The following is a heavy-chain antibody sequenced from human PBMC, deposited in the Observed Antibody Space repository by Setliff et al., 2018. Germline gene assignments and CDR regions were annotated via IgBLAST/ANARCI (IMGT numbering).Heavy chain of an antibody. CDR3: VREGVDSRSSTDYRYYMDV. D-gene: IGHD3-22*01. V-gene: IGHV1-18*01. Sequence: GASVKVSCKAFGYTFAKYGTRWVRQAPGQGLEWMGWISGYNGYTVYAQKLQGRVTLTTETSTGTAFMQLSSLRSEDTAVYYSVREGVDSRSSTDYRYYMDVWGKGTTVTVSS. CDR1: GYTFAKYG. J-gene: IGHJ6*03. CDR2: ISGYNGYT.